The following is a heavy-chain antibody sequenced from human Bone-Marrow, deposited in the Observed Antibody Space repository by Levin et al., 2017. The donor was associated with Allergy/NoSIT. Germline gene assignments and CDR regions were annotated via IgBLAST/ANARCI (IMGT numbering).Heavy chain of an antibody. V-gene: IGHV3-53*01. CDR2: IYSGGTT. Sequence: SCAASGFTVSSNYMSWVRQAPGKGLEWVSVIYSGGTTHYADSVRGRFTISRDNSKNTVYVQMNGLRAEDTAVYYCARVGREYCSGGGCYDYYYYYMDVWGKGTTVTVSS. CDR1: GFTVSSNY. CDR3: ARVGREYCSGGGCYDYYYYYMDV. J-gene: IGHJ6*03. D-gene: IGHD2-15*01.